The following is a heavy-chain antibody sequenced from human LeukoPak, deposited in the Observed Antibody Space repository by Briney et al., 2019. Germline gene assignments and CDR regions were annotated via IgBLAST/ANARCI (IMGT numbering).Heavy chain of an antibody. CDR2: ISNDGSNK. J-gene: IGHJ4*02. Sequence: PGGSLRLSCAASGFTFSSYAMHWVRQAPGKGLEWVAVISNDGSNKYYADSVKGRFTISRDNSKNTLYLQMNSLRAEDTAVYYCERGHARGYDFPIDYWGQGTLVTVPS. CDR3: ERGHARGYDFPIDY. CDR1: GFTFSSYA. D-gene: IGHD5-12*01. V-gene: IGHV3-30*04.